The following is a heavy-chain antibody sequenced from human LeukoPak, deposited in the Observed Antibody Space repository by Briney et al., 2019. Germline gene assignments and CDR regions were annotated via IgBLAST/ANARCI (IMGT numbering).Heavy chain of an antibody. J-gene: IGHJ1*01. CDR3: ARDQGDCSGGSCYTSEYFQH. CDR2: IYTSGST. V-gene: IGHV4-4*07. D-gene: IGHD2-15*01. CDR1: GGSFSGYY. Sequence: SETLSLTCAVFGGSFSGYYWSWIRQPAGKGLEWIGRIYTSGSTNYNPSLKSRVTISVDTSKNQFSLKLSSVTAADTAVYYCARDQGDCSGGSCYTSEYFQHWGQGTLVTVSS.